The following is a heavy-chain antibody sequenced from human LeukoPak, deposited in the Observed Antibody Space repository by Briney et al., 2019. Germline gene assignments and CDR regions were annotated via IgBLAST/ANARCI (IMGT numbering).Heavy chain of an antibody. J-gene: IGHJ4*02. CDR3: ARDSSHYGSVDLDY. V-gene: IGHV6-1*01. D-gene: IGHD3-10*01. CDR1: GDSASSDSAA. CDR2: TYYRSNWYN. Sequence: SQTLSLTCAISGDSASSDSAAWNWIRQSPSRGLEWLGRTYYRSNWYNDYAVSVKSRLTINPDTSKNQFSLQLNSVTPEDTAVYYCARDSSHYGSVDLDYWGQGTLVTVSS.